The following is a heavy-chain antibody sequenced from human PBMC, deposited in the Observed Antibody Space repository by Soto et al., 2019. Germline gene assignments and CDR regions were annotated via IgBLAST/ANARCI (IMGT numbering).Heavy chain of an antibody. J-gene: IGHJ3*02. CDR1: GFTFDDYA. CDR3: AKVFGDAFDI. Sequence: VQLVESGGGLVQPGRSLRLSCAASGFTFDDYAMHWVRQAPGKGLEWVSGISWNSGSIGYADSVKGRFTISRDNAKNSLYLQMNSLRAEDTALYYCAKVFGDAFDIWGQGTMVTVSS. V-gene: IGHV3-9*01. CDR2: ISWNSGSI. D-gene: IGHD3-16*01.